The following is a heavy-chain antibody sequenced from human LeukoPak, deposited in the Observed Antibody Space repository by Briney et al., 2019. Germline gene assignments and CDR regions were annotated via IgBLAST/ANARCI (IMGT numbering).Heavy chain of an antibody. D-gene: IGHD3-10*01. CDR1: GFTFSTYG. CDR2: ISHDDGSNK. J-gene: IGHJ4*02. V-gene: IGHV3-30*03. Sequence: GRSLRLSCAASGFTFSTYGMHWVRQAPGKGLEWVAVISHDDGSNKYYADFVKGRFTISRDNSKNTLYLQMNSLRAEDTAVYYCARDDRGLGSGPPHDYWGQETLVTVSS. CDR3: ARDDRGLGSGPPHDY.